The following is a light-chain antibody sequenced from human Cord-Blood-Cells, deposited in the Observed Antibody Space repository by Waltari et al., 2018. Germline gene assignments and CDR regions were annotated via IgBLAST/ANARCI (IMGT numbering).Light chain of an antibody. V-gene: IGKV2-28*01. CDR1: QSLLHSNGYNY. CDR2: LGS. CDR3: MQALQIRWT. J-gene: IGKJ1*01. Sequence: DIVMTQSPLSLPVTPGEPASISCRSSQSLLHSNGYNYLDWYLQKPGQSPQLLIYLGSNRASGVPDRFSGSGSGTDFTLKISRVEAEDVGVYYCMQALQIRWTFGQGTKMEIK.